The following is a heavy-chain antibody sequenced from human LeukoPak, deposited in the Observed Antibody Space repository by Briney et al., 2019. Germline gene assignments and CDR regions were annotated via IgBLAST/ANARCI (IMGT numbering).Heavy chain of an antibody. Sequence: SQTLSLTCTVSGGSVTSGGYYWSWIRQHPGKGLEWIGYIYYSGSTSYNPSLESRVTISIDTSETQFSLKLSSVTAADTAVYYCARHDYDSSGHRRDYNFDYWSQGTLVTVSS. CDR2: IYYSGST. V-gene: IGHV4-31*03. CDR1: GGSVTSGGYY. CDR3: ARHDYDSSGHRRDYNFDY. D-gene: IGHD3-22*01. J-gene: IGHJ4*02.